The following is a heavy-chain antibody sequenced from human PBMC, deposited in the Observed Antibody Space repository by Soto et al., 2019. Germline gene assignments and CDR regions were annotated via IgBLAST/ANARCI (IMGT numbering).Heavy chain of an antibody. CDR2: ISGSGGST. D-gene: IGHD3-22*01. V-gene: IGHV3-23*01. CDR1: GFTFSSYA. CDR3: AKDPMIVVVIWLDY. Sequence: GGSLRLSCAASGFTFSSYAMSWVRQAPGKGLEWVSAISGSGGSTYYADSVKGRFTISRDNSKNTLYLQMNSLRAEDTAVYYCAKDPMIVVVIWLDYWGQGTLVTVSS. J-gene: IGHJ4*02.